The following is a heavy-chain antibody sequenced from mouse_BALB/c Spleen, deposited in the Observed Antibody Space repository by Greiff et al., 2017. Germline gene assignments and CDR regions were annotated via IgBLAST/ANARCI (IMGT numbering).Heavy chain of an antibody. CDR3: ARSLYYYGSSYYFDY. CDR2: IDPYYGGT. J-gene: IGHJ2*01. CDR1: GYSFTGYN. Sequence: VQLQQSGPELEKPGASVKISCKASGYSFTGYNMNWVKQSNGKSLEWIGNIDPYYGGTSYNQKFKSKATLTVDTSSSTAYMQLSSLASEDSALYYCARSLYYYGSSYYFDYWGQGTTLTVSS. D-gene: IGHD1-1*01. V-gene: IGHV1S135*01.